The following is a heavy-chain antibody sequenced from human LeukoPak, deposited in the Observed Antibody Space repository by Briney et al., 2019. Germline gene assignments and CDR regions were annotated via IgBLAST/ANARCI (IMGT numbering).Heavy chain of an antibody. CDR1: GYTFTGYY. CDR2: INPNSGGT. D-gene: IGHD6-13*01. J-gene: IGHJ4*02. CDR3: ARADGPYSSSPGHY. V-gene: IGHV1-2*02. Sequence: GASVKVSCKASGYTFTGYYMHWVRQAPGQGLEWMGWINPNSGGTNYAQKFQGRVTMTRDTSISTAYMELSRLRSDDTAVYYCARADGPYSSSPGHYWGQGTLVTVSS.